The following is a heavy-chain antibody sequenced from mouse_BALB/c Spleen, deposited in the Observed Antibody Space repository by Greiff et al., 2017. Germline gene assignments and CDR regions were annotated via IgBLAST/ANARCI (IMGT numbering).Heavy chain of an antibody. CDR2: IDPENGDT. D-gene: IGHD1-1*01. J-gene: IGHJ3*01. CDR3: NAWSHYYGSSSFAY. CDR1: GFNIKDYY. V-gene: IGHV14-4*02. Sequence: VHVKQSGAELVRSGASVKLSCTASGFNIKDYYMHWVKQRPEQGLEWIGWIDPENGDTEYAPKFQGKATMTADTSSNTAYLQLSSLTSEDTAVYYCNAWSHYYGSSSFAYWGQGTLVTVSA.